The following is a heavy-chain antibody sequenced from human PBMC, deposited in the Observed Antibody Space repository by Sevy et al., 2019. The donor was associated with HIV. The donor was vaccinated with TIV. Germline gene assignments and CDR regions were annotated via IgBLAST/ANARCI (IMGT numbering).Heavy chain of an antibody. CDR1: GFTFSDHY. CDR2: IRNRPNSYTT. V-gene: IGHV3-72*01. Sequence: GGSLRLSCAASGFTFSDHYVDWVRQAPGKGLEWVGRIRNRPNSYTTEYAASVKGRFTISRDDSMNYLYLQMNSLKTQESAGYYCVRGPNCGVGGCQQISPYCLDVWGKGATVTVSS. D-gene: IGHD2-15*01. J-gene: IGHJ6*03. CDR3: VRGPNCGVGGCQQISPYCLDV.